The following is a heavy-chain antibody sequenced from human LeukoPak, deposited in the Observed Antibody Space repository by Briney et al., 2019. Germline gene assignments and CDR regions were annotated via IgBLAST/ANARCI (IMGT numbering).Heavy chain of an antibody. D-gene: IGHD1-26*01. CDR3: ARTTGGSYYGREYYFDY. CDR1: GGSISSYY. Sequence: SETLSLTCTVSGGSISSYYWSWIRQPPGKGLEWIGHIYYSGSTNYNPSLKSRVTISVDTSKNQFSLKLSSVTAADTAVYYCARTTGGSYYGREYYFDYWGQGTLVTVSS. V-gene: IGHV4-59*08. J-gene: IGHJ4*02. CDR2: IYYSGST.